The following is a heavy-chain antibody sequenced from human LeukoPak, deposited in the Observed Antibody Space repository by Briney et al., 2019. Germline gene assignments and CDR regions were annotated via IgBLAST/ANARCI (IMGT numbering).Heavy chain of an antibody. Sequence: SETLSLTCTVSGGSVSSYYWSWIRQPAGKGLEWIGRIYTSGSTNYNPSLKSRVTISVDKSKNQFSLKLSSVTAAATAVYYCARDKITICGVGWFDPWGQGTLVTVSS. D-gene: IGHD3-3*01. CDR1: GGSVSSYY. CDR3: ARDKITICGVGWFDP. V-gene: IGHV4-4*07. CDR2: IYTSGST. J-gene: IGHJ5*02.